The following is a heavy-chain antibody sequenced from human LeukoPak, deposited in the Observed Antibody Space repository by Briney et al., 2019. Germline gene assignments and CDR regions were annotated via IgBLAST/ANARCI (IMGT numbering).Heavy chain of an antibody. CDR3: ARVSSSSSSGAWFDP. J-gene: IGHJ5*02. CDR2: IYTSGST. V-gene: IGHV4-61*02. CDR1: GGSISSGSYY. D-gene: IGHD6-6*01. Sequence: SETLSLTCTVSGGSISSGSYYWSWIRQPAGKGPEWIGRIYTSGSTNYNPSLKSRVTISVDTSKNQFSLKLYSVTAADTAVYYCARVSSSSSSGAWFDPWGQGTLVTVSS.